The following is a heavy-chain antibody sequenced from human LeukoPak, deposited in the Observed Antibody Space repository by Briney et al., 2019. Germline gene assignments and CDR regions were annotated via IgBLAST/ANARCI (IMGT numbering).Heavy chain of an antibody. CDR2: IYSGGSA. CDR3: AGQWSRGR. V-gene: IGHV3-53*01. CDR1: GLTLSNSY. J-gene: IGHJ4*02. Sequence: GGSLRLSCAASGLTLSNSYMTWVRQAPGKGLEWVSIIYSGGSADYSDSVKGQFTISRDSSKNTLYLQMSSLRAGDTAMYYCAGQWSRGRWGQGTLVTVSS. D-gene: IGHD3-3*01.